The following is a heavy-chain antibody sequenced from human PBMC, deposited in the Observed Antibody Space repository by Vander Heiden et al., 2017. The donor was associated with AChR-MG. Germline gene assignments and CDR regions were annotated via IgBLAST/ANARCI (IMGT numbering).Heavy chain of an antibody. D-gene: IGHD2-8*02. CDR3: ARVGGTGYLDY. V-gene: IGHV3-64*02. CDR1: GFTVSTYS. CDR2: ISSNGGDT. Sequence: EVQLVESGEGLVQPGGCLRLSCPASGFTVSTYSMYWVRQAPGKGLEYVSAISSNGGDTYYADSVKGRFTISRDNSKNTLYLQMGSLRAEDMALYYCARVGGTGYLDYWGQRTLVTVSS. J-gene: IGHJ4*02.